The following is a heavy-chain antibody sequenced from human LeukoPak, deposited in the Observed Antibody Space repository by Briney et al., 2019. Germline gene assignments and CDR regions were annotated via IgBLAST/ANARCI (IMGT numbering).Heavy chain of an antibody. CDR2: ISSSSSYI. D-gene: IGHD2-2*01. J-gene: IGHJ4*02. Sequence: GGSLRLSCAASGFTFSTYGMNWVRQAPGKGLERVSSISSSSSYIYYADSVKGRFTISRDNAKNSLYLQLNSLRAEDTAVYYCARVGCSSTNCYDFDYWGQGTLVTVSS. V-gene: IGHV3-21*01. CDR3: ARVGCSSTNCYDFDY. CDR1: GFTFSTYG.